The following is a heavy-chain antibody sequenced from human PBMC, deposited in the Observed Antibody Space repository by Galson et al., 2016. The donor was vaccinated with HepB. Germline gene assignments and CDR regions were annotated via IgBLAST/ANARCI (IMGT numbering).Heavy chain of an antibody. J-gene: IGHJ6*02. CDR2: ISYDGANK. CDR3: ARGPLFRGHGMDV. Sequence: SLRLSCAASGFTFTNYAIHWVRPAPGKGLEWVAVISYDGANKYNANSVKGRIAVSRDNSRNTVFMEMSRLRTDDSAVYYCARGPLFRGHGMDVWGQGTTVTVSS. V-gene: IGHV3-30*09. CDR1: GFTFTNYA. D-gene: IGHD3-16*01.